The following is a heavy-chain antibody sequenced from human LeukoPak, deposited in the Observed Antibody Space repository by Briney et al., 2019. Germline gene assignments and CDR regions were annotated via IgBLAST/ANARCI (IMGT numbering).Heavy chain of an antibody. J-gene: IGHJ4*02. Sequence: GRSLRLSCAASGFTFDDYAMHWVRQAPGKGLEWVSGISWNSGSIGYADSGKGRFTISRDNAKNSLYLQMNSLRAEDTALYYCAKEGGYYYDSSGYYYDYWGQGTLVTVSS. V-gene: IGHV3-9*01. CDR3: AKEGGYYYDSSGYYYDY. D-gene: IGHD3-22*01. CDR1: GFTFDDYA. CDR2: ISWNSGSI.